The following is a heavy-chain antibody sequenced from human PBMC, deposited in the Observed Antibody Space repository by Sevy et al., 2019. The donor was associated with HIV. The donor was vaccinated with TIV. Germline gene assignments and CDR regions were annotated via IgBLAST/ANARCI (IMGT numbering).Heavy chain of an antibody. Sequence: GGSLRLSCAASGFTFSGSAMHWVRQASGKGLEWVGRIRSKANSYATAYAASVKGRFTISRDDSKNTAYLQMNSLKTEDTAVYYCTRRRYSSSEDDYYYYGMDVWGQGTTVTVSS. CDR2: IRSKANSYAT. J-gene: IGHJ6*02. CDR3: TRRRYSSSEDDYYYYGMDV. V-gene: IGHV3-73*01. D-gene: IGHD6-13*01. CDR1: GFTFSGSA.